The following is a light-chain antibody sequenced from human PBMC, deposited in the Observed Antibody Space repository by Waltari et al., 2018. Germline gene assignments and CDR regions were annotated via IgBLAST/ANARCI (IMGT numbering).Light chain of an antibody. V-gene: IGKV1-39*01. CDR1: QSISSY. CDR3: QQSYSTPPWT. J-gene: IGKJ1*01. CDR2: AAS. Sequence: DIQMTQSPSSLSASVGDRVTITCRASQSISSYLNWYQQKPGKAPKLLIYAASSLQSGVPVRFSGSGSGTDFPLTISSLQPEDFATYYCQQSYSTPPWTFGQGTKVEIK.